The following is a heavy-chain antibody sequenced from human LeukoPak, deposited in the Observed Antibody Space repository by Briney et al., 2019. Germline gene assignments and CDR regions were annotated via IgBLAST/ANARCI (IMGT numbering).Heavy chain of an antibody. CDR3: AKPRIGYCSSTSCYTAYYYGMDV. CDR1: GFTVSSNY. Sequence: SGGSLRLSCAASGFTVSSNYMSWVRQAPGKGLEWVSAISGSGGSTYYADSVKGRFTISRDNSKNTLYLQMNSLRAEDTAVYYCAKPRIGYCSSTSCYTAYYYGMDVWGQGTTVTVSS. J-gene: IGHJ6*02. D-gene: IGHD2-2*02. CDR2: ISGSGGST. V-gene: IGHV3-23*01.